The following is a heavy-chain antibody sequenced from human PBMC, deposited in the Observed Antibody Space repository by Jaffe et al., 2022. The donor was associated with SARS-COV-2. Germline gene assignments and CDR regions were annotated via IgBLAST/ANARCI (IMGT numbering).Heavy chain of an antibody. Sequence: QVQLQESGPGLVKPSQTLSLTCTVSGGSISSGDYYWSWIRQPPGKGLEWIGYIYYSGSTYYNPSLKSRVTISVDTSKNQFSLKLSSVTAADTAVYYCARGGRFRDYVWGSYRSPLDYWGQGTLVTVSS. CDR1: GGSISSGDYY. V-gene: IGHV4-30-4*01. J-gene: IGHJ4*02. CDR2: IYYSGST. CDR3: ARGGRFRDYVWGSYRSPLDY. D-gene: IGHD3-16*02.